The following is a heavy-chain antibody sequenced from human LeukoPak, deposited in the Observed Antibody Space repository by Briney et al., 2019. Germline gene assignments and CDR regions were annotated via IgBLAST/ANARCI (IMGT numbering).Heavy chain of an antibody. D-gene: IGHD3-3*01. Sequence: SETLSLTCAVYGGSFSGYYWSWIRQPPGKGLEWIGEINHSGSTNYNPSLKSRVTISVDTSKNQFSLKLSSVTAAGTAVYYCARHRQANYDFWSGYYPNWFDPWGQGTLVTVSS. CDR1: GGSFSGYY. V-gene: IGHV4-34*01. CDR2: INHSGST. CDR3: ARHRQANYDFWSGYYPNWFDP. J-gene: IGHJ5*02.